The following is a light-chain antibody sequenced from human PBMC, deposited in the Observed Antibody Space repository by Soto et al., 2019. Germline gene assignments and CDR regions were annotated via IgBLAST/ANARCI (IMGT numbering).Light chain of an antibody. J-gene: IGKJ1*01. V-gene: IGKV1-5*03. Sequence: DIQMTQSPSTLSASVGDRVTITCRASQSISSWLAWYQQKPGKAPKLLIYKASSLESGVPSRLSGSGSGTEFTLTISSLQPDDFGTYYCQQDNSYSGTFGQGTKVEIK. CDR1: QSISSW. CDR2: KAS. CDR3: QQDNSYSGT.